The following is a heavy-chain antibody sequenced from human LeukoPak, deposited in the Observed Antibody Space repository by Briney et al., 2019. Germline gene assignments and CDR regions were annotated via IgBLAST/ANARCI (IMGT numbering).Heavy chain of an antibody. CDR1: GLTFSSYY. CDR3: ARIRGVRGIFDY. V-gene: IGHV3-7*02. CDR2: IKQEGREQ. J-gene: IGHJ4*02. Sequence: GGSLRLSRSRSGLTFSSYYMSWVPQAPGKGLEWVANIKQEGREQYNMDSVKGRLTISRDHAQNSLYLQINSLRAQDTSLIFCARIRGVRGIFDYWGQGTLVTVTS. D-gene: IGHD3-10*02.